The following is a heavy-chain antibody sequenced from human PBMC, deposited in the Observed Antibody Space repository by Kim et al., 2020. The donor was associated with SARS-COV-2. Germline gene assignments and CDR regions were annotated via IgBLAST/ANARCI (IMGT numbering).Heavy chain of an antibody. Sequence: GGSLRLSCAASGFTFSNYIMNWVRQVPGKGLEWVALIRHDGSHKYYTDSVKGRFTISKDNSETTLFLQMNRLRVDDTAVYYCTRERGGDTFDIWGQGTMVTVSS. D-gene: IGHD3-10*01. V-gene: IGHV3-33*01. J-gene: IGHJ3*02. CDR2: IRHDGSHK. CDR1: GFTFSNYI. CDR3: TRERGGDTFDI.